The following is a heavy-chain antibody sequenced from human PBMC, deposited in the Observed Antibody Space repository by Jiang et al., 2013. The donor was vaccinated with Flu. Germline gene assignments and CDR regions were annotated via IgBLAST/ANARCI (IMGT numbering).Heavy chain of an antibody. Sequence: GISWNSGSIGYADSVKGRFTISRDNAKNSLYLQMNSLRAEDTASYYCAKDLNTGYSSGGRASDAFDIWGQGTMVTVSS. V-gene: IGHV3-9*01. CDR2: ISWNSGSI. D-gene: IGHD6-19*01. J-gene: IGHJ3*02. CDR3: AKDLNTGYSSGGRASDAFDI.